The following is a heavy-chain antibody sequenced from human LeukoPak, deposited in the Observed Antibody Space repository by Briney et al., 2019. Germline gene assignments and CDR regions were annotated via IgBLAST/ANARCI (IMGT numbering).Heavy chain of an antibody. J-gene: IGHJ6*02. V-gene: IGHV3-9*01. CDR2: ISWNSGSI. CDR3: AKDSGRDYYYYYGMDV. D-gene: IGHD2-15*01. Sequence: GRSLRLSCAASGFTFDDYAMHWVRQAPGKGLEWVSGISWNSGSIGYADSVKGRFTISRDNAKNSLYLQMNSLRAEDTALYYCAKDSGRDYYYYYGMDVWGQGTTVTVSS. CDR1: GFTFDDYA.